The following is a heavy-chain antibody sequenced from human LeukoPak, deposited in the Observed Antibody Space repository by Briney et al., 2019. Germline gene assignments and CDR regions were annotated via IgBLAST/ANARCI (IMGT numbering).Heavy chain of an antibody. D-gene: IGHD2-2*01. CDR2: INHSGST. CDR3: ARGGDIVVVPAATGPKGTFDY. J-gene: IGHJ4*02. V-gene: IGHV4-34*01. CDR1: GGSFSGYY. Sequence: PSETLSLTCAVQGGSFSGYYWSWIRQPPGKGLEWIGEINHSGSTNYNPSLKSRVTISVDTSKNQFSLKLSSVTAADTAVYYCARGGDIVVVPAATGPKGTFDYWGQGTLVTVSS.